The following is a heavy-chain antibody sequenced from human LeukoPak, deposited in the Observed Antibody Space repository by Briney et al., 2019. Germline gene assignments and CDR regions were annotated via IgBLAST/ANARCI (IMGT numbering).Heavy chain of an antibody. CDR3: ATLVLRFPGPIY. J-gene: IGHJ4*02. CDR1: GGTFSSYA. CDR2: FDPEDGET. D-gene: IGHD2-2*02. V-gene: IGHV1-24*01. Sequence: ASVKVSCKASGGTFSSYAINWVRQAPGKGLEWMGGFDPEDGETIYAQKFQGRVTMTEDTSTDTAYMELSSLRSEDTAVYYCATLVLRFPGPIYRGQGTLVTVSS.